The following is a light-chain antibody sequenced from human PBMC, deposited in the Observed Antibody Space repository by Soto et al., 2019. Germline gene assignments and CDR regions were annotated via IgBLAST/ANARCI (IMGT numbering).Light chain of an antibody. Sequence: QSALTQPRSVSGSPGQSVTISCTGTSSDVGTYTYVSWYQQQPGKAPKLIIYDVIKRPSGVPDRFSGSKSGNTASLTISGLQAEDEADYYCCSYAGSYTHVFGTGTKVTVL. CDR3: CSYAGSYTHV. CDR2: DVI. J-gene: IGLJ1*01. CDR1: SSDVGTYTY. V-gene: IGLV2-11*01.